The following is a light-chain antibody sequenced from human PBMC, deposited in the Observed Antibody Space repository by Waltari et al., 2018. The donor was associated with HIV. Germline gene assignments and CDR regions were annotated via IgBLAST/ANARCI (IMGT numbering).Light chain of an antibody. V-gene: IGLV5-52*01. CDR1: SGISVGDFW. CDR3: GTWHSNSKTRV. J-gene: IGLJ3*02. Sequence: QPVLTQPSSHSASSGASVRRTCMLSSGISVGDFWIRWYQQKPGNPPRYLRYYHSDSSKGQGSGVPRRCSGSNDASANAGILRISGLRPEDEADYYCGTWHSNSKTRVFGGGNKLTVL. CDR2: YHSDSSK.